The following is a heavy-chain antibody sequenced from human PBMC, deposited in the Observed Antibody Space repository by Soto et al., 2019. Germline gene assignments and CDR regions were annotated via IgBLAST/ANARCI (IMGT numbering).Heavy chain of an antibody. V-gene: IGHV3-30*18. Sequence: GSLRLSCASSGCTFSSYGMHWVRQAPGKGLEWVAVISYDGSNKYYADSVKGRFTISRDNSKNTLYLQMNSLRAEDTAVYYCAKDQSGSYQDYWGQGALVTSPQ. J-gene: IGHJ4*02. D-gene: IGHD1-26*01. CDR2: ISYDGSNK. CDR3: AKDQSGSYQDY. CDR1: GCTFSSYG.